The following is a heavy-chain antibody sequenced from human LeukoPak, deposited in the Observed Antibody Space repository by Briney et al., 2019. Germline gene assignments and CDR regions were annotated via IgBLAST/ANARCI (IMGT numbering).Heavy chain of an antibody. J-gene: IGHJ5*02. CDR1: GYTFTSYG. CDR3: ARDPIAVAGLSWFDP. V-gene: IGHV1-18*01. CDR2: ISAYNGDT. D-gene: IGHD6-19*01. Sequence: ASVKVSCKASGYTFTSYGISWVRQAPGQGLEWMGWISAYNGDTNYAQKLQGRVTMTTDTSTSTAYMELRSLRSDDTAVYYCARDPIAVAGLSWFDPWGQGTPVTVSS.